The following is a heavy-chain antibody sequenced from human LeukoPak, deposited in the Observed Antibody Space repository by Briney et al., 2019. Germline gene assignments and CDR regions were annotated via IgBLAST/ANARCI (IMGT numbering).Heavy chain of an antibody. CDR3: ARDLLFVGPAAGTIS. Sequence: ASVKVSCKASGYTFTSYDINWVRQATGQGLEWMGWMNPNSGNTGYAQKFQGRVTMTRNTSISTAYMELSSLRSEDTAVYYCARDLLFVGPAAGTISWGQETLVTVSS. D-gene: IGHD6-13*01. CDR1: GYTFTSYD. J-gene: IGHJ4*02. CDR2: MNPNSGNT. V-gene: IGHV1-8*01.